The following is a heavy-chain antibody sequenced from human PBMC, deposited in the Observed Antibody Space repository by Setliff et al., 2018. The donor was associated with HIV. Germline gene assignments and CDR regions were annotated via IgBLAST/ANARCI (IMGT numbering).Heavy chain of an antibody. D-gene: IGHD3-22*01. J-gene: IGHJ4*02. CDR2: ISAYNGNT. CDR3: ARDGYYYDGSAYSTFDY. CDR1: GYTFINYG. V-gene: IGHV1-18*01. Sequence: EASVKVSCKASGYTFINYGISWVRQAPGQGLEWMGWISAYNGNTNYAQQLQGRVTMTTDTSTSTAYMELRSLRSDDTAVYYCARDGYYYDGSAYSTFDYWGQGTLVTVS.